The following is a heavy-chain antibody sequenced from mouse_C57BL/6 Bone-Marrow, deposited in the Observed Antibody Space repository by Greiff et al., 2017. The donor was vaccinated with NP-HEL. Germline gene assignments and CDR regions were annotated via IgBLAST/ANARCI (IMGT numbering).Heavy chain of an antibody. CDR2: ISSGGSYT. Sequence: EVMLVESGGDLVKPGGSLKLSCAASGFTFSSYGMSWVRQTPDKRLVWVATISSGGSYTYYPDSVKGRFTISRDNAKNTLYLQMSSLKSEDTAMYYCASPYDYDVAWFAYWGQGTLVTVSA. V-gene: IGHV5-6*01. CDR3: ASPYDYDVAWFAY. D-gene: IGHD2-4*01. CDR1: GFTFSSYG. J-gene: IGHJ3*01.